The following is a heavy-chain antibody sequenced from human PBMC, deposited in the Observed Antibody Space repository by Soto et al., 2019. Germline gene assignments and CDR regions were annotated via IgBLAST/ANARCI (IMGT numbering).Heavy chain of an antibody. CDR1: GFPFSIYS. D-gene: IGHD6-19*01. CDR2: ITSDTNTI. J-gene: IGHJ4*02. CDR3: ARSVEGHFDY. V-gene: IGHV3-48*02. Sequence: EVQLVESGGGLVQPGGSLRLTCAASGFPFSIYSMNWVRQAPGKGLEWSSYITSDTNTIKYADSVKGRFTISRDNAKKLGYLQMCKLRDEDTAVYFCARSVEGHFDYWGQGTVVTVSS.